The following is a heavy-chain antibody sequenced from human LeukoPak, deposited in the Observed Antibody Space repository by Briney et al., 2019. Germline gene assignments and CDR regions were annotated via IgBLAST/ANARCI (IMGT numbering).Heavy chain of an antibody. Sequence: SETLSLTCTVSGGSISSGSYYWSWIRQPAGEGLEWIGRIYTSGSTNYNPSLKSRVTISVDTSKNQFSLKLSSVTAADTAVYYCARAEGYGDYGIDYWGQGTLVTVSS. CDR3: ARAEGYGDYGIDY. D-gene: IGHD4-17*01. V-gene: IGHV4-61*02. CDR1: GGSISSGSYY. CDR2: IYTSGST. J-gene: IGHJ4*02.